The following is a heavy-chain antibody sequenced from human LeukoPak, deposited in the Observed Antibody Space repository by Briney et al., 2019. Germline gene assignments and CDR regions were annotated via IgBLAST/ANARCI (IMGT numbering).Heavy chain of an antibody. CDR3: TRDRGGSYDFDY. J-gene: IGHJ4*02. V-gene: IGHV3-74*01. CDR2: IKSDGSST. Sequence: PSETLSLTCAVYGGSFSGYYWSWIRQPPGKGLEWVSRIKSDGSSTSYADSVKGRFTISRDNAKNTLYLQMNSLRAEDTAVYYCTRDRGGSYDFDYWGQGTLVTVSS. D-gene: IGHD1-26*01. CDR1: GGSFSGYY.